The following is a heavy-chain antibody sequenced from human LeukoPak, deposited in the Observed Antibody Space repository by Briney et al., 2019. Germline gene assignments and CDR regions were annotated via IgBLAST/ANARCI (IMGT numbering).Heavy chain of an antibody. CDR1: GFTFSSYE. D-gene: IGHD3-10*01. CDR2: ISSSGSTI. Sequence: PGGSLRLSCAASGFTFSSYEMNWVRQAPGKGLEWVSYISSSGSTIYYADSVKGRFTISRDNAKNSLYLQMNSLRAEDTAVYYCARGFGYGGMVRGVNTHLGNYMDVWGKGTTVTISS. V-gene: IGHV3-48*03. CDR3: ARGFGYGGMVRGVNTHLGNYMDV. J-gene: IGHJ6*03.